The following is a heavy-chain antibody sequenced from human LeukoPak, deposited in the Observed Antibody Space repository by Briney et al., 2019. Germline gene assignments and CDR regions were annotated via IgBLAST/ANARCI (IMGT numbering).Heavy chain of an antibody. CDR3: ARDGGHYRDY. Sequence: GGSLRLSCAASGLTFSSYWMSWVRQAPGKGLEWVANIKQDGSEKYYVDSVKGRFTISRDNAKNSLYLQMNSLRAEDTAVYYCARDGGHYRDYWGQGTLVTVSS. J-gene: IGHJ4*02. CDR1: GLTFSSYW. V-gene: IGHV3-7*01. CDR2: IKQDGSEK. D-gene: IGHD1-26*01.